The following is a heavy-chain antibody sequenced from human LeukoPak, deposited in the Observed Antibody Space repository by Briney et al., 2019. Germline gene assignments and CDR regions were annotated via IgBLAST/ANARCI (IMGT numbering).Heavy chain of an antibody. CDR2: IYYSGST. V-gene: IGHV4-39*07. CDR1: GGSISSSSYY. D-gene: IGHD5-18*01. Sequence: SETLSLTCTVSGGSISSSSYYWGWIRQPPGKGLEWIGSIYYSGSTYYNPSLKSRVTISVDTSKNQFSLKLSSVTAADTAVYYCAREIRYSYGYSDYWGQGTLVTVSS. J-gene: IGHJ4*02. CDR3: AREIRYSYGYSDY.